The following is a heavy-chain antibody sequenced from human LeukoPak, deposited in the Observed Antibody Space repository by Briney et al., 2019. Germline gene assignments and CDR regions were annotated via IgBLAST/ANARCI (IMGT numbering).Heavy chain of an antibody. CDR2: VYYTGIT. Sequence: SETLSLTCTVSGISINTYFWSWIRQPPGKGLEWIGYVYYTGITNYNPSLKSRVSISLDTSKNQFSLRLNSVTAAETAVYYCASQLGGTTFHWGQGTLVTVSS. CDR3: ASQLGGTTFH. CDR1: GISINTYF. J-gene: IGHJ4*02. V-gene: IGHV4-59*01. D-gene: IGHD1/OR15-1a*01.